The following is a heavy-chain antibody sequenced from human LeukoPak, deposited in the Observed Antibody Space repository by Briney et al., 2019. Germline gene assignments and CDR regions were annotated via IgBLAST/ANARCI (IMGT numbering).Heavy chain of an antibody. V-gene: IGHV3-21*01. Sequence: PGGSLRLSCSASGFTFSSYSMTWVRQAPGKGLEWVSSISYGGSSIYYADSMKGRITISRDDAKNTLYLQMNSLRAEDTAVYYCARLGDMVRGVISASGFDYWGQGTLVTVSS. CDR2: ISYGGSSI. D-gene: IGHD3-10*01. CDR3: ARLGDMVRGVISASGFDY. J-gene: IGHJ4*02. CDR1: GFTFSSYS.